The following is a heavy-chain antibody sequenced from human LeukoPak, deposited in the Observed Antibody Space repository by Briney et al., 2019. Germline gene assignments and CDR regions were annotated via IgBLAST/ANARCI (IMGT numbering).Heavy chain of an antibody. D-gene: IGHD3-22*01. Sequence: GRSLRLSCAASGFTFSSYAMHWVRQAPGKGLEWVAVISYDGSNKYYADSVKGRFTISRDNSKNTLYLQMNSLRAEDTAVYYCAWIRQYDSSGYYYYYYGMDVWGQGTTVTVSS. J-gene: IGHJ6*02. V-gene: IGHV3-30*04. CDR2: ISYDGSNK. CDR1: GFTFSSYA. CDR3: AWIRQYDSSGYYYYYYGMDV.